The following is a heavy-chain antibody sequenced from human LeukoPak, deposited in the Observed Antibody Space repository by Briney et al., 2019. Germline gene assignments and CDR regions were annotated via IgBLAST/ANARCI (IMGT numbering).Heavy chain of an antibody. J-gene: IGHJ4*02. CDR2: ISWNSGSI. Sequence: GGSLRLSCAASGFTFDDYAMHWVRQAPGKGLEWVSGISWNSGSIGYADSVKGRFTISRDDAKKSVYLQMNSLRVEDTAVYYCASDGGPFDHWGQGILVTVAS. V-gene: IGHV3-9*01. CDR1: GFTFDDYA. CDR3: ASDGGPFDH. D-gene: IGHD3-16*01.